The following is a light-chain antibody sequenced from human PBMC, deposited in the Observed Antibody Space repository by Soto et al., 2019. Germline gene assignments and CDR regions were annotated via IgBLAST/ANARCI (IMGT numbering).Light chain of an antibody. J-gene: IGKJ3*01. CDR1: QSVSSSY. CDR2: GPS. Sequence: EIVLTQSPGTLSLSPGERATLSCRASQSVSSSYLAWYQQKPGQAPRLLIYGPSSRAPGIPDRFSGSGSGTDLTLTISRLEREDFAVYYCQQYGSSPLTFGPGTKVDIK. V-gene: IGKV3-20*01. CDR3: QQYGSSPLT.